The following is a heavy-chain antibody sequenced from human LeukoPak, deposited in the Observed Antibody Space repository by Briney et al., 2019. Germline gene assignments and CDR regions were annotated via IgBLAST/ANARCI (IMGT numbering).Heavy chain of an antibody. CDR2: ISHSGST. J-gene: IGHJ4*02. CDR1: GGSFSGYY. Sequence: SETLSLTCAVYGGSFSGYYWSWIRQPPGKGLEWIGEISHSGSTNYNPSLKSRVTISVDTSKNQFSLKLSSVTAADTAVYYCARVTAIFGVVKVDYWGQGTLVTVSS. V-gene: IGHV4-34*01. D-gene: IGHD3-3*01. CDR3: ARVTAIFGVVKVDY.